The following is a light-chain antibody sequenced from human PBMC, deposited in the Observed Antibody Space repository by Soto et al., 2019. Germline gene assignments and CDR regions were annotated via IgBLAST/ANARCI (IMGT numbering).Light chain of an antibody. V-gene: IGKV3-20*01. Sequence: EIVFTQSPGTLSLSPGERATLSCRASQSVSSSHLAWYQQKPGQAPRLLIYGASSRATGIPDRFSGSGSGADFTLTISGLEPEDLAVYYCQRYGSSSLTYGGGTKVDIK. CDR3: QRYGSSSLT. J-gene: IGKJ4*01. CDR1: QSVSSSH. CDR2: GAS.